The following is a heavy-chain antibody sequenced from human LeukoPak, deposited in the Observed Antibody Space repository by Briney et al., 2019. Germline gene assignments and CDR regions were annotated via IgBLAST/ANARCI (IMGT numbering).Heavy chain of an antibody. CDR3: ARDRYYYDSSGGRGLDY. J-gene: IGHJ4*02. D-gene: IGHD3-22*01. Sequence: SETLSLTCTVSGGSISSSSYYWGWIRQPPGKGLEWIGSIYYSGGTYYNPSLKSRVTISVDTSKNQFSLKLSSVTAADTAVYYCARDRYYYDSSGGRGLDYWGQGTLVTVSS. CDR2: IYYSGGT. V-gene: IGHV4-39*07. CDR1: GGSISSSSYY.